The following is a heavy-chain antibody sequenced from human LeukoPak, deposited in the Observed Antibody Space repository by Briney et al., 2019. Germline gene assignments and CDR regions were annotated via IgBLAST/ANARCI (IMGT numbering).Heavy chain of an antibody. CDR1: GYTFTGYY. CDR3: ASPTSIAAANYYYYYMDV. Sequence: GASVKVSCKASGYTFTGYYMHWVRRAPGQGLEWMGWISAYNGNTNYAQKLQGRVTMTTDTSTSTAYMELRSLRSDDTAVYYCASPTSIAAANYYYYYMDVWGKGTTVTVSS. D-gene: IGHD6-13*01. V-gene: IGHV1-18*04. J-gene: IGHJ6*03. CDR2: ISAYNGNT.